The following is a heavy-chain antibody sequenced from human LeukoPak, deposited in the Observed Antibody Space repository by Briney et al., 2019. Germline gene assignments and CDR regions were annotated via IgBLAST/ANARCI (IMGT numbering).Heavy chain of an antibody. D-gene: IGHD6-13*01. CDR1: GFSFSNYW. J-gene: IGHJ4*02. CDR3: ARGRGNFDY. V-gene: IGHV3-7*01. Sequence: GGSLRLSCAASGFSFSNYWMSWVRQAPGKGLEWVANIKQDGSGKYYVDSVKGRFSISRDNAKNSVLLQMNSLRAEDTAVYYCARGRGNFDYWGQGTLVTVSS. CDR2: IKQDGSGK.